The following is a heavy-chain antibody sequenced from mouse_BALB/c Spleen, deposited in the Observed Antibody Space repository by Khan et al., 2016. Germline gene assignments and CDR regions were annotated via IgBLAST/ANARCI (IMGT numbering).Heavy chain of an antibody. CDR1: GYTFSSYW. D-gene: IGHD2-4*01. Sequence: QIQLVQSGAELMKPGASVKISCKATGYTFSSYWIEWVKQRPGHGLEWIGEILPGSGSNNYNEKFKGKATFTADTSSNPAYMQLSSLTSEDSAVYYCARYDYGLDYWCQGTTLTVSS. V-gene: IGHV1-9*01. CDR2: ILPGSGSN. CDR3: ARYDYGLDY. J-gene: IGHJ2*01.